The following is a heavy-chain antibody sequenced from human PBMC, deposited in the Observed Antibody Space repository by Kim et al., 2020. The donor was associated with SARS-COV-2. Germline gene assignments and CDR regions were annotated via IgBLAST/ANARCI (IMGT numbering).Heavy chain of an antibody. CDR2: ISSSGSTI. D-gene: IGHD3-3*01. Sequence: GGSLRLSCAASGFTFSDYYMSWIRQAPGKGLEWVSYISSSGSTIYYADSVKGRFTISRDNAKNSLYLQMNSLRAEDTAVYYCARGPADYDFWSGPSGYYYYIDVWGKGTAVTVTS. V-gene: IGHV3-11*01. CDR1: GFTFSDYY. J-gene: IGHJ6*03. CDR3: ARGPADYDFWSGPSGYYYYIDV.